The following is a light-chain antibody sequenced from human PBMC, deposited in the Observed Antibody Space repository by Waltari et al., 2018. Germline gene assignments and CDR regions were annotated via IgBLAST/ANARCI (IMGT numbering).Light chain of an antibody. Sequence: DIVMTQSPLSLPVTPGEPASISSRSSQSLLHSNTYTYLDWYLHKQGHSPQLLIHLGSNRAAGVPDRFSGSGSGTDFTLNISRVEAEDVGIYYCMQSLQTPLTFGQGTKVEIK. V-gene: IGKV2-28*01. CDR1: QSLLHSNTYTY. CDR3: MQSLQTPLT. CDR2: LGS. J-gene: IGKJ1*01.